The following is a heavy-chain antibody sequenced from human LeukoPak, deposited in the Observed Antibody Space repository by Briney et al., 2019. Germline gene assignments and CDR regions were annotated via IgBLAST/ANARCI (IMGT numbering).Heavy chain of an antibody. J-gene: IGHJ3*02. Sequence: SETLSLTCAVYGGSFSGYYWSWIRQPPGKGLEWIGEINRSGSTNYNPSLKSRVTISVDTSKNHFSLNLRSVTAADTAVYYCARVHIDKYYYDETTEFDIWGQGTKVTVSS. CDR3: ARVHIDKYYYDETTEFDI. V-gene: IGHV4-34*01. D-gene: IGHD3-22*01. CDR1: GGSFSGYY. CDR2: INRSGST.